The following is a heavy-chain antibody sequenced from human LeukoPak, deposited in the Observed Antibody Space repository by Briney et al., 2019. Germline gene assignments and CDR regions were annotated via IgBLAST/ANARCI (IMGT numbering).Heavy chain of an antibody. D-gene: IGHD1-1*01. Sequence: GGSLRLSCAASGFTFSRYAMHWVRQAPGKGLEWVAVISNDGNNRYDADSVKGRFTITRDNSKNTLYLQMNSLRAEDTAVYFCARAHWNDGWYFHYDMDVWGQGTTVTVSS. CDR2: ISNDGNNR. V-gene: IGHV3-30-3*01. CDR3: ARAHWNDGWYFHYDMDV. J-gene: IGHJ6*02. CDR1: GFTFSRYA.